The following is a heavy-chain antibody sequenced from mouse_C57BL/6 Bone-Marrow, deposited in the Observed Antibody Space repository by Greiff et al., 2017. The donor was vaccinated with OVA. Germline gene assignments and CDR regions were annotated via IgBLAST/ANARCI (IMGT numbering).Heavy chain of an antibody. J-gene: IGHJ3*01. CDR3: ARHQAWFGY. V-gene: IGHV5-6*01. Sequence: EVQLVESGGDLVKPGGSLKLSCAASGFTFSSYGMSWVRQTPDQSLEWVATISSGGSYTSYPDSVKGRFTISRDNAKNTLYLQMSSLKSEDTARYYCARHQAWFGYWGQGTLVTVSA. CDR1: GFTFSSYG. CDR2: ISSGGSYT.